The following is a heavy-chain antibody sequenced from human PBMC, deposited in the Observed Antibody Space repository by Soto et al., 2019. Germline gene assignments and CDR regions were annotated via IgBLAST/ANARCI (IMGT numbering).Heavy chain of an antibody. Sequence: ASVKVSCKASGGTFSSYAISWVQQAPGQGLEWMGGIIPIFGTANYAQKFQGRVTITADKSTSTAYMELSSLRSEDTAVYYCASASRGMGFDYWGQGTLVTVSS. J-gene: IGHJ4*02. D-gene: IGHD6-13*01. CDR3: ASASRGMGFDY. CDR2: IIPIFGTA. V-gene: IGHV1-69*06. CDR1: GGTFSSYA.